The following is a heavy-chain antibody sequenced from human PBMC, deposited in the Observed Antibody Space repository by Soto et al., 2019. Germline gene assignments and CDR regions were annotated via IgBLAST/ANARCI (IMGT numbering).Heavy chain of an antibody. Sequence: SETLSLTCAVYGGSFSGYYWSWIRQPPGKGLEWIGEINHSGSTNYNPSLKSRVTISVDTSKSQFSLKLSSVTAADTAVYYCARVHAMIVLPRDAFDIWGQGTMVTVSS. D-gene: IGHD3-22*01. CDR2: INHSGST. CDR3: ARVHAMIVLPRDAFDI. V-gene: IGHV4-34*01. J-gene: IGHJ3*02. CDR1: GGSFSGYY.